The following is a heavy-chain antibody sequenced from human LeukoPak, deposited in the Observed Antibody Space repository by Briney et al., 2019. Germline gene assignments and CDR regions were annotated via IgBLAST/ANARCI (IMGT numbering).Heavy chain of an antibody. CDR3: AKDLPGGAFDI. J-gene: IGHJ3*02. CDR1: GFTFDDYA. Sequence: GRSLRLSCAASGFTFDDYAMHWVRQAPGKGLEWVSAISGSGGSTYYADSVKGRFTISRDNSKNTLYLQMNSLRAEDTAVYYCAKDLPGGAFDIWGQGTMVTVSS. CDR2: ISGSGGST. V-gene: IGHV3-23*01. D-gene: IGHD1-14*01.